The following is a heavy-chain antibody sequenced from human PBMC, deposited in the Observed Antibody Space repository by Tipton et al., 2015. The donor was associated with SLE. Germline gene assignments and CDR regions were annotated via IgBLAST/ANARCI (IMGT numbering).Heavy chain of an antibody. CDR1: GFTFSSYS. J-gene: IGHJ6*02. CDR3: ARALQGRYYYYGMDV. Sequence: GSLRLSCAASGFTFSSYSMSWVRQAPGKGLEWVSGISGSGGSTYYADSVKGRFTISRDNSKNSLYLQMNSLRAEDTAVYYCARALQGRYYYYGMDVWGQGTTVTVSS. V-gene: IGHV3-23*01. CDR2: ISGSGGST.